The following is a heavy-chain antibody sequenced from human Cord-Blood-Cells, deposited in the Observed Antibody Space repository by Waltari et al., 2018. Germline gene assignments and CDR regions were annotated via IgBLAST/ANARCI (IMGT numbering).Heavy chain of an antibody. Sequence: QVQLKESGPGLVKPSETLSLTCTVPGGSISSYHWSWIRQPAGKGLEWIGRIYTSGSTNYNPPLKSRVTMSVDTSKNRFARKLSSGTSADTAVYYGERSSGWYAVAADYWGQGTRVTVSS. CDR2: IYTSGST. CDR1: GGSISSYH. V-gene: IGHV4-4*07. CDR3: ERSSGWYAVAADY. D-gene: IGHD6-19*01. J-gene: IGHJ4*02.